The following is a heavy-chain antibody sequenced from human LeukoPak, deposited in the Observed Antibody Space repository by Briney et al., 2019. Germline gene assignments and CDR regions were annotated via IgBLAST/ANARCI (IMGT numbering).Heavy chain of an antibody. J-gene: IGHJ4*02. CDR3: AKVRLGELSSIDY. D-gene: IGHD3-16*02. CDR2: ISDNGGNT. CDR1: GVTFSSYA. Sequence: PGGSLRLPCAASGVTFSSYAMSWVRQTPGKGLEWVSTISDNGGNTYYADSVKGRFTISRDNSKNTLHLQMNSLRAEDTAIYYCAKVRLGELSSIDYWGQGTLVTVSS. V-gene: IGHV3-23*01.